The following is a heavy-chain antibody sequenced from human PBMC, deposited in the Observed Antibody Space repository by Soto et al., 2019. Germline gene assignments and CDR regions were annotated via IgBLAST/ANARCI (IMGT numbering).Heavy chain of an antibody. CDR2: IYYSGST. V-gene: IGHV4-59*01. Sequence: QVQLQESGPGLVKPSETLSLTCTVSGGSISSYYWSWIRQPPGKGLEWIGYIYYSGSTNYNPSLKRRVTISVDTSKNQFSLKLSSVTAADTAVYYCARSPLTIFGVVIAESYGMDVWGQGTTVTVSS. CDR1: GGSISSYY. D-gene: IGHD3-3*01. J-gene: IGHJ6*02. CDR3: ARSPLTIFGVVIAESYGMDV.